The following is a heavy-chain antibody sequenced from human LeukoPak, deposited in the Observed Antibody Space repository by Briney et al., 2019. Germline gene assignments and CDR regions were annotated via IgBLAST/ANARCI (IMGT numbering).Heavy chain of an antibody. CDR2: ISSSSSYI. CDR3: ARDLTYYGMDV. J-gene: IGHJ6*02. CDR1: GFTFSSYS. V-gene: IGHV3-21*01. Sequence: GGSLRLSCAASGFTFSSYSMNWVRQAPGKGLEWISSISSSSSYIYYADSVKGRFTISRDNAKNSLYQQMNSLRAEDTAVYYCARDLTYYGMDVWGQGTTVTVSS. D-gene: IGHD4/OR15-4a*01.